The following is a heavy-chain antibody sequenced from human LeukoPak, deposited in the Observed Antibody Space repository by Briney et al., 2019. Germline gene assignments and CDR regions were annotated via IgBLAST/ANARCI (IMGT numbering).Heavy chain of an antibody. Sequence: GGSLRLSCAASGFTFSSYAMSWVRQAPGKGLEWVSTISGSGGSTYYADSVKGRFTISRDNSKNTLYLQMNSLRAEDTAVYYCAKDSPAFGELLSLNWFDPWGQGTLVTVSS. D-gene: IGHD3-10*01. CDR1: GFTFSSYA. V-gene: IGHV3-23*01. CDR3: AKDSPAFGELLSLNWFDP. J-gene: IGHJ5*02. CDR2: ISGSGGST.